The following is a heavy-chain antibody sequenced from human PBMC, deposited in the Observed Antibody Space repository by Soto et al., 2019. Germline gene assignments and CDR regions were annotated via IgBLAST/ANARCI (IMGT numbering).Heavy chain of an antibody. Sequence: QVQLVESGGGVVQPGRSLRLSCAASGFTFSSYAMHWVRQAPGKGLEWVAVMSYDGSNKYYADSVKGRFTISRDNPENTLYLQMNSLRAEDTAVYYCARDKSPYSSGWHNRHFDYWGQGTLVTVSS. CDR2: MSYDGSNK. CDR1: GFTFSSYA. D-gene: IGHD6-19*01. V-gene: IGHV3-30-3*01. J-gene: IGHJ4*02. CDR3: ARDKSPYSSGWHNRHFDY.